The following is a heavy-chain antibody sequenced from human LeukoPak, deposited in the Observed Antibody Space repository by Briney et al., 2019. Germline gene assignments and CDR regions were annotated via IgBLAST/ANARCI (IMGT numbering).Heavy chain of an antibody. CDR3: ARVVIMGPYYYYYGMDV. CDR1: GGSISRGGYY. CDR2: ISYSGST. V-gene: IGHV4-31*03. Sequence: PSQTLSLTCSVSGGSISRGGYYWSWIRQHPGKGLEWVGYISYSGSTYYNPSLKSRVTISVDTSKNQFSLKLSSVTAADTAVYYCARVVIMGPYYYYYGMDVWGQGTTVTVSS. D-gene: IGHD3-3*01. J-gene: IGHJ6*02.